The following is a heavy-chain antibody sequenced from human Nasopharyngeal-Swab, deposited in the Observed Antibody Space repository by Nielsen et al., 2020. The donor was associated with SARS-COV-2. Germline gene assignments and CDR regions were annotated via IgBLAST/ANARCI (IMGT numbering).Heavy chain of an antibody. Sequence: ASVKVSCKASGYTFTGYGISWVRQAPGQGLEWMGWISAYNGNTNYAQKLQGRVTMTTDTSTSTAYMELRSLRSDDTAVYYCARQAAYCGGDCFDYWGQGTLVTVSS. CDR1: GYTFTGYG. J-gene: IGHJ4*02. D-gene: IGHD2-21*01. CDR3: ARQAAYCGGDCFDY. V-gene: IGHV1-18*01. CDR2: ISAYNGNT.